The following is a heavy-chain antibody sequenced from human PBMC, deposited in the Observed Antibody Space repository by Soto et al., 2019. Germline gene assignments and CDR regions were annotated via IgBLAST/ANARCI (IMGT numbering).Heavy chain of an antibody. J-gene: IGHJ6*03. CDR3: AKPRTRFLEWLDMDV. CDR1: GFTFSSYA. D-gene: IGHD3-3*01. V-gene: IGHV3-23*01. Sequence: GGSLRLSCAASGFTFSSYAMSWVRQAPGKGLEWVSAISGSGGSTYYADSVKGRFTISRDNSKNTLYLQMNGLRAEDTAVYYCAKPRTRFLEWLDMDVWGKGTTVTVSS. CDR2: ISGSGGST.